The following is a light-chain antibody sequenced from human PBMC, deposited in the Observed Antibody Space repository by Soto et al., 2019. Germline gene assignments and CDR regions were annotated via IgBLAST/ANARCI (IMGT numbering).Light chain of an antibody. J-gene: IGKJ1*01. CDR1: HSVRSS. CDR2: GAS. V-gene: IGKV3-15*01. Sequence: EIVMTQSPATLSVSPGERATLSCRASHSVRSSLAWYQQKPGQAPRLLIHGASTRATGIPGRFSGSGSGTEFTIIISSLQSEDFAVYYCQQYNAWPETFGHGTRVEIK. CDR3: QQYNAWPET.